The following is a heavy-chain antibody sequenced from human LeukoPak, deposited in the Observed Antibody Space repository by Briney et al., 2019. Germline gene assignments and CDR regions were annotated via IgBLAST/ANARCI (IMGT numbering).Heavy chain of an antibody. J-gene: IGHJ4*02. D-gene: IGHD1-20*01. CDR2: IYHSGST. V-gene: IGHV4-38-2*01. CDR1: GYSISSGYY. CDR3: ARLIIVTGSRFDY. Sequence: SETLSLTCAVSGYSISSGYYWGWIRQPPGKGLGWIGSIYHSGSTYYNPSLKSRVTISVDTSKNQFSLKLSSVTAADTAVYYCARLIIVTGSRFDYWGQGTLVTVSS.